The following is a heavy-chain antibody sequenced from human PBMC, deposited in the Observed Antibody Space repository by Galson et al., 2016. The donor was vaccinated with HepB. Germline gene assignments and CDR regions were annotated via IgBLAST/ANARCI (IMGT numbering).Heavy chain of an antibody. Sequence: ETLSLTCTVSGDSISDYYWSWIRQPPGKGLEWIGYIYYTGSTNYIPSLKSRVTISVDTSKNQFSLKLSSVTAADTAVYFCARDRVWYFDLWGRGTLVTVSS. CDR1: GDSISDYY. CDR3: ARDRVWYFDL. J-gene: IGHJ2*01. CDR2: IYYTGST. V-gene: IGHV4-59*01. D-gene: IGHD3-10*01.